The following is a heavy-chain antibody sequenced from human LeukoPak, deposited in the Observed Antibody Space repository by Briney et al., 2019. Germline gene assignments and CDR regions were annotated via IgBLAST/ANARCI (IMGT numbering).Heavy chain of an antibody. CDR2: ISSSSSTI. CDR1: GFTFSSYS. V-gene: IGHV3-48*04. D-gene: IGHD6-19*01. Sequence: PGGSLRLSCAASGFTFSSYSMNWVRQAPGKGLEWVSYISSSSSTIYYADSVKGRFTISRDNAKNSLYLQMNSLRAEDTAVYYCARDFLRLAGPLGYWGQGTLVTVSS. J-gene: IGHJ4*02. CDR3: ARDFLRLAGPLGY.